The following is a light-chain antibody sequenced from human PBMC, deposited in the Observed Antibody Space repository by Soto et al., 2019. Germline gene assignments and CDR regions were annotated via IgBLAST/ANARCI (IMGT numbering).Light chain of an antibody. V-gene: IGLV2-14*03. J-gene: IGLJ1*01. Sequence: QSALTQPASVSGSPGQSITISCTGTNSDVGSYNYVSWHQQHPGKAPKLMIYNVFDRPSGISNRFSGSKSGNTASLTISGLQGEDEADYYCSSYTISRTYVFGTGTKVTVL. CDR1: NSDVGSYNY. CDR3: SSYTISRTYV. CDR2: NVF.